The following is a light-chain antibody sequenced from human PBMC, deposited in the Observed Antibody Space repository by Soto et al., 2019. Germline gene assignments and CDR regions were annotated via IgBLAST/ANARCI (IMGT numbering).Light chain of an antibody. V-gene: IGLV2-8*01. CDR3: SSYAGGNYV. Sequence: QSALTQPPSASGSPGQSVTISCTGTSSDVGGYNYVSWYQQYPGKVPKLMIYEVNKRPSGVPDRFSGSKSGNTASLTVSGLQAEDEADYYCSSYAGGNYVFGTGTKVTVL. CDR1: SSDVGGYNY. CDR2: EVN. J-gene: IGLJ1*01.